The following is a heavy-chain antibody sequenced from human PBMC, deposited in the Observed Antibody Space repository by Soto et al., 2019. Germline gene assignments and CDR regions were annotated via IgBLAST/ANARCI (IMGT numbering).Heavy chain of an antibody. D-gene: IGHD3-10*01. V-gene: IGHV1-69*01. CDR3: ARGWDPNYYGSGTIDY. CDR2: IIPIFGTA. J-gene: IGHJ4*02. CDR1: GGTFSSYA. Sequence: QVQLVQSGAEVKKPGSSVKVSCKASGGTFSSYAISWVRQAPGQGLEWMGGIIPIFGTANYAQKFQDRVTITADESTSTAYMELSSLRSEDTAVYYCARGWDPNYYGSGTIDYWGQGTLVTVSS.